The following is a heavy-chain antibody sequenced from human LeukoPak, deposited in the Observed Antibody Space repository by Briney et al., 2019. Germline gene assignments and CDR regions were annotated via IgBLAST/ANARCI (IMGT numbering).Heavy chain of an antibody. Sequence: PGGSLRLSCAASGFTFDDYAMHWVRQAPGRGLEWVSGISWNSVSIGYADSVKGRFTISRDNAKNSLYLQMNSLRAEDTAVYYCARDLDYYGSGRRFGDWGQGTLVTVSS. CDR2: ISWNSVSI. J-gene: IGHJ4*02. D-gene: IGHD3-10*01. CDR3: ARDLDYYGSGRRFGD. V-gene: IGHV3-9*01. CDR1: GFTFDDYA.